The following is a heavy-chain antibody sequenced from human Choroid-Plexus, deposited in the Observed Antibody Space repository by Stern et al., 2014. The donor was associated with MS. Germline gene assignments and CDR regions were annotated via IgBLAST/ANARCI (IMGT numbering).Heavy chain of an antibody. V-gene: IGHV3-30*18. J-gene: IGHJ5*02. CDR2: VSYDGSNK. D-gene: IGHD2/OR15-2a*01. Sequence: VQLEESGGGVVQPGRPLRLSCVVSGFTFGSCAMHWVRQAPGKGLEWVAGVSYDGSNKYYAESVKGRFTISRDNSQNTLYMQMSSLRPEDTAVYYCAKDRQYLTYFFDHWGQGSLVTVSS. CDR3: AKDRQYLTYFFDH. CDR1: GFTFGSCA.